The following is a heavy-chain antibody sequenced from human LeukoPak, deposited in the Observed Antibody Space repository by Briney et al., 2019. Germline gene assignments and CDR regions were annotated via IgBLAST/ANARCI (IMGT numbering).Heavy chain of an antibody. CDR2: IKSKTAGGTT. CDR1: GFTFSDAW. V-gene: IGHV3-15*05. J-gene: IGHJ4*02. Sequence: GGSLRLSCAASGFTFSDAWMSWVRQAPGKGLEWVGHIKSKTAGGTTNYAEPVKGRFSISRDDSKDTVSLEMNSLKTEDTAVYYCATEYYGAYNYWGRGTLVTVSS. CDR3: ATEYYGAYNY. D-gene: IGHD4-17*01.